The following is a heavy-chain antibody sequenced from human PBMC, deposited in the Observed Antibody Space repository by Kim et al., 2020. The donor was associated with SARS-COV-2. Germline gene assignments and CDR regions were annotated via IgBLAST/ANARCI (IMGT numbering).Heavy chain of an antibody. J-gene: IGHJ6*02. CDR2: ISSSGRYI. CDR1: GFTFSSYS. Sequence: GGSLRLSCAASGFTFSSYSMNWVRQAPGKGLEWVSSISSSGRYIYYPESLKGRFTISRDNAKNSLYLQINSLRAEDTAVYYCARDLGPRISTWDVWGQGTTVTFSS. V-gene: IGHV3-21*01. D-gene: IGHD1-26*01. CDR3: ARDLGPRISTWDV.